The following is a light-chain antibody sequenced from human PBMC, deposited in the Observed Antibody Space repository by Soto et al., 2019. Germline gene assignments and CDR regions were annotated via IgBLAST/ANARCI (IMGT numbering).Light chain of an antibody. J-gene: IGKJ3*01. CDR1: QSIGSN. Sequence: ETVLTQSPATFSVSPGERATLSCRASQSIGSNLAWYQQRPGQPPRLLIYGAFTRATGVPARFSGSGSGKEFTLTLNSLQPEDFALYYCQQYNKWPLFTFGPGTKVDIK. CDR2: GAF. CDR3: QQYNKWPLFT. V-gene: IGKV3-15*01.